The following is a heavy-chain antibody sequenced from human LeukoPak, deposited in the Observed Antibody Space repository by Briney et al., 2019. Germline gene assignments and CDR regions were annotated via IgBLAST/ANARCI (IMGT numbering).Heavy chain of an antibody. CDR2: VYTSGSA. D-gene: IGHD3-10*01. V-gene: IGHV4-61*02. CDR1: SGSVRSGNYY. CDR3: ARGSYGSGT. Sequence: PSQTLSLTCTVSSGSVRSGNYYWSWIRQPAGKGLEWIGRVYTSGSADYNPSLKSRVTISLDTSKNEFSLTLTSVTAADRAVYYCARGSYGSGTWGQGTLVAVSS. J-gene: IGHJ4*02.